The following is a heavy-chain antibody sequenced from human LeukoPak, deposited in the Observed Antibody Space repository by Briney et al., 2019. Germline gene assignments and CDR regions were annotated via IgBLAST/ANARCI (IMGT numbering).Heavy chain of an antibody. V-gene: IGHV1-3*01. D-gene: IGHD2-21*02. CDR3: ARSSVGYFCGGDCNEYFQH. Sequence: ASVKLSCNASGYTFTSYAMHWVRQAPGQRLEWMGWINAGNGNTKYTQKFQGRVTITRDTSASTAYMELSSLRSEDTAVYYCARSSVGYFCGGDCNEYFQHWGQGTLVTVSS. CDR2: INAGNGNT. CDR1: GYTFTSYA. J-gene: IGHJ1*01.